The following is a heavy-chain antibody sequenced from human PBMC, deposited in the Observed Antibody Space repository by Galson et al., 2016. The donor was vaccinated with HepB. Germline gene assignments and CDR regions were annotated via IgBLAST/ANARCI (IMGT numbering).Heavy chain of an antibody. J-gene: IGHJ4*02. V-gene: IGHV6-1*01. D-gene: IGHD6-6*01. Sequence: CAISGDSVSSGATSWNWIRQSPSGGLEWLGRTYYRSRWYYDYAVSVRSRITINADTSNNQFSLHLNSVTPEDTAIYYCATVSSASGGRGYWGQGTLVTVSS. CDR1: GDSVSSGATS. CDR3: ATVSSASGGRGY. CDR2: TYYRSRWYY.